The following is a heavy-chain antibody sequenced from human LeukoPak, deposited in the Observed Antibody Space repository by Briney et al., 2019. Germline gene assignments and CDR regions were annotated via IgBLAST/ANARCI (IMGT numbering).Heavy chain of an antibody. Sequence: GGSLRLSCAASGFTFSGSAMHWVRQASGKGLEWVGRIRSKANSYATAYAASVKGRFTISRDDSKNTAYLQMNSLTVEDTAVYYCSRDPRHNDYWGQGTLVTVSS. CDR2: IRSKANSYAT. V-gene: IGHV3-73*01. CDR3: SRDPRHNDY. J-gene: IGHJ4*02. CDR1: GFTFSGSA.